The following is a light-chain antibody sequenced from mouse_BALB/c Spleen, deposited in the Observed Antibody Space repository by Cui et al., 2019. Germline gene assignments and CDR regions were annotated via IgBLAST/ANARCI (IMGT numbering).Light chain of an antibody. Sequence: TVLTQSPAIMSASPGGKSTMTCSTSSSGSYMYWYQQKPGSSHRLLIYDTSNLASGVPVRFSGSGSGTSYSLTISRMEAEDAATYYCQQWSSYRTFGGGTKLEIK. CDR3: QQWSSYRT. CDR2: DTS. CDR1: SSGSY. J-gene: IGKJ1*01. V-gene: IGKV4-55*01.